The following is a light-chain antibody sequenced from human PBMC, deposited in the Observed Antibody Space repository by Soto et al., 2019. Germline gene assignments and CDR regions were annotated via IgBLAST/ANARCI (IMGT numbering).Light chain of an antibody. CDR1: QTIVSTY. Sequence: EVVLTQSPGTLSLSPGERATLYCRTSQTIVSTYLAWYQHKAGQAPRLLMYGTSSRATGIPDRFSGSGSGTDFTITISSVEPEDSAIYYCQQYSGSPPRTFGQGTKVEIK. CDR2: GTS. CDR3: QQYSGSPPRT. V-gene: IGKV3-20*01. J-gene: IGKJ1*01.